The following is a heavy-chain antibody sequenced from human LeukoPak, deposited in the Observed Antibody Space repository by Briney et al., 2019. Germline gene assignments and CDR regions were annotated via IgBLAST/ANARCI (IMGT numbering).Heavy chain of an antibody. CDR2: ISYDGSNK. J-gene: IGHJ6*02. Sequence: PGGSLRLSCAASGFTFSSYAMSWARQAPGKGLEWVAVISYDGSNKYYADSVKGRFTISRDNSKNTLYLQMNSLRAEDTAVYYCAKERYYDILTGYYVAGMDVWGQGTTVTVSS. CDR3: AKERYYDILTGYYVAGMDV. D-gene: IGHD3-9*01. V-gene: IGHV3-30*18. CDR1: GFTFSSYA.